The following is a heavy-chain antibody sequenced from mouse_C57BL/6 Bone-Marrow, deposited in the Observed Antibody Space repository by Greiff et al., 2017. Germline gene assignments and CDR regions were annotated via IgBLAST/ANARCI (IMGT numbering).Heavy chain of an antibody. CDR3: ARSFFTTVDY. Sequence: QVQLQQPGAELVKPGASVKLSCKASGYTFTSYWMHWVKQRPGQGLEWIGMIHPNSGSTNYNEKFKSKATLTVDKSSSTTYMQLSSLTSEDSAVYYCARSFFTTVDYWGQGTTLTVSS. J-gene: IGHJ2*01. D-gene: IGHD1-1*01. CDR2: IHPNSGST. CDR1: GYTFTSYW. V-gene: IGHV1-64*01.